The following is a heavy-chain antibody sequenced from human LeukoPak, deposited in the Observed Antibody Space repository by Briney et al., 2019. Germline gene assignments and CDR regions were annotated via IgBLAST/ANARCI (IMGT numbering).Heavy chain of an antibody. CDR3: ARRYFDWLEYYYYGMDV. J-gene: IGHJ6*02. V-gene: IGHV3-21*01. CDR2: ISSSSSYI. CDR1: GFTFSSYS. D-gene: IGHD3-9*01. Sequence: GGSLRLSCAASGFTFSSYSMNWVRQAPGKGLEWVSSISSSSSYIYYADSVKGRFTISRDNAKNSLYLQMISLRAEDTAVYYCARRYFDWLEYYYYGMDVWGQGTTVTVSS.